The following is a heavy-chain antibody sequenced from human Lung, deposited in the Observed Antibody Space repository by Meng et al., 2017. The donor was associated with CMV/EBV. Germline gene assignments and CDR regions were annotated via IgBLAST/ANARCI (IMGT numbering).Heavy chain of an antibody. D-gene: IGHD6-19*01. Sequence: VQLAQSGAEVKRPGASVKISCQASGYSFSGFYLNWARQAPGPGLEWLGRVNPISDDTHLAQKFEGRITVTRGATINTAFMELTRLRPDDTAVYYCAKSSDNGWSSWGPGTLVTVSS. CDR2: VNPISDDT. V-gene: IGHV1-2*06. CDR3: AKSSDNGWSS. J-gene: IGHJ4*01. CDR1: GYSFSGFY.